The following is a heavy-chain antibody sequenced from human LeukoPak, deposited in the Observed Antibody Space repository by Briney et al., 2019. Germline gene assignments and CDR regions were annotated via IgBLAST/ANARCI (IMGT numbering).Heavy chain of an antibody. CDR2: IIPIFGTA. Sequence: SVKVSCKASGGTFSSYAISWVRQAPGQGLEWMGGIIPIFGTANYAQKFQGRVTITADESTSTAYMELSSLRSEDTAVYYCARPLVGAVGYYYYGMDVWGQGTTVTVSS. V-gene: IGHV1-69*13. CDR3: ARPLVGAVGYYYYGMDV. D-gene: IGHD6-6*01. CDR1: GGTFSSYA. J-gene: IGHJ6*02.